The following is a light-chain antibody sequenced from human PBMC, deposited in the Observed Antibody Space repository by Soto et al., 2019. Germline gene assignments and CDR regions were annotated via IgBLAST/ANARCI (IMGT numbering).Light chain of an antibody. V-gene: IGLV2-11*01. Sequence: QSALTQPRSVSGSPGQSVTISCIGTSSDVGGYNFVSWYQQYPGKAPKLIIYDVSKRPSGVPDRFSGSKSGNTASLTISGLQADDEADYYCCSYAGTYTLWVFGGGTKLTVL. CDR2: DVS. CDR1: SSDVGGYNF. J-gene: IGLJ3*02. CDR3: CSYAGTYTLWV.